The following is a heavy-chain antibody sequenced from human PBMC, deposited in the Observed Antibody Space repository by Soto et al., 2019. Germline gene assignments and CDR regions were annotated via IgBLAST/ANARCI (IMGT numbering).Heavy chain of an antibody. CDR3: AREYSSSRYFDY. D-gene: IGHD6-13*01. J-gene: IGHJ4*02. CDR2: INSDGSST. V-gene: IGHV3-74*01. CDR1: GFTFSSYW. Sequence: GGSLRLSCTASGFTFSSYWMHWVRQAPGKGLVWVSRINSDGSSTSYADSVKGRFTISRDNAKNTLYLQMNSLRAEDTAVYYCAREYSSSRYFDYWGQGTLVTVSS.